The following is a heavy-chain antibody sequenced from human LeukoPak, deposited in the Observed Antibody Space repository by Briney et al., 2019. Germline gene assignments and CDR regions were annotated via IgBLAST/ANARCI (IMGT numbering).Heavy chain of an antibody. D-gene: IGHD5-12*01. CDR1: GDTFSSHA. Sequence: GASVKVSCKASGDTFSSHAISWVRQAPGQGLGWVGGLILVFGTTNYAEKFQGRVTITTDESTRTSYMELRSLKSDDTAVYYCARGKSGYDYGLDHWGQGILVIVSS. J-gene: IGHJ4*02. V-gene: IGHV1-69*05. CDR2: LILVFGTT. CDR3: ARGKSGYDYGLDH.